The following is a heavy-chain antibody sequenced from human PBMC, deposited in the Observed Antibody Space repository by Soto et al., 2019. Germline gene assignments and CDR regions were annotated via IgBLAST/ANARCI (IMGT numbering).Heavy chain of an antibody. CDR2: ISGSGGST. V-gene: IGHV3-23*01. CDR1: GFTFSSYA. J-gene: IGHJ4*02. D-gene: IGHD6-6*01. CDR3: AKVPTRTGPSIAAPFDY. Sequence: GGSLRLSCAASGFTFSSYAMSWFRQAPGKGLEWVSAISGSGGSTYYADSVKGRFTISRDNSKNTLYLQMNSLRAEDTAVYYCAKVPTRTGPSIAAPFDYWGQGTLVTVSS.